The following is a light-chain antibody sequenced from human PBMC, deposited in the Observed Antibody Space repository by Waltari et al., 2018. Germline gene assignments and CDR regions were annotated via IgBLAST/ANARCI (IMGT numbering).Light chain of an antibody. CDR2: AAS. Sequence: AIRMTQSPSSLSASTGDRVTITFRASPGISSYLAWYQQKPGQAPKLLIYAASTLQSGVPSRFSGSGSGTDFTLTISCLQSEDFATYYCQQYYSYPLTFGGGTKVEIK. V-gene: IGKV1-8*01. J-gene: IGKJ4*01. CDR1: PGISSY. CDR3: QQYYSYPLT.